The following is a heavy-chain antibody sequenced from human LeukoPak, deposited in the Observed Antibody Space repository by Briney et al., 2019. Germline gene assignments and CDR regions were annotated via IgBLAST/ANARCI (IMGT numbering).Heavy chain of an antibody. CDR1: GFTFSSYG. J-gene: IGHJ4*02. CDR2: IWYDGSNK. V-gene: IGHV3-33*01. D-gene: IGHD3-16*02. CDR3: ARGYYDYVWGSYRYTHFDY. Sequence: SGESLRLSCAASGFTFSSYGMHWVRQAPGKGLEWVAVIWYDGSNKYYADSVKGRFTISRDNSKNTLYLQMNSLRAEDTAVYYCARGYYDYVWGSYRYTHFDYWGQGTLVTVSS.